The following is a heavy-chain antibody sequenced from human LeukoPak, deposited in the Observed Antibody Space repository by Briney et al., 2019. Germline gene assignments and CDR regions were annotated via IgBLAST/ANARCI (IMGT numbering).Heavy chain of an antibody. D-gene: IGHD2/OR15-2a*01. CDR1: GNYW. CDR2: INSDGSWT. Sequence: GGSLSLSCAASGNYWMHWVRQVPGKGLVWVSHINSDGSWTSYADFVKGRFTISKDNAKNTVYLQMNSLRAEDTAVYYCVSFYETYWGRGTLVTVSS. J-gene: IGHJ4*02. V-gene: IGHV3-74*01. CDR3: VSFYETY.